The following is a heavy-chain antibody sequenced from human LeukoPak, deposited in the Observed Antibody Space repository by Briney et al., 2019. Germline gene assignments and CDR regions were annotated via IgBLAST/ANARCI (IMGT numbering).Heavy chain of an antibody. J-gene: IGHJ4*02. CDR2: ISYDGSNK. CDR1: GFTFSSYG. Sequence: GGSLRLSCAASGFTFSSYGMHWVRQAPGKGLEWVAVISYDGSNKYYADSVKGQFTISRDNSKNTLYLQMNSLRAEDTAVYYCAKDPYDYGDYVPDYWGQGTLVTVSS. V-gene: IGHV3-30*18. D-gene: IGHD4-17*01. CDR3: AKDPYDYGDYVPDY.